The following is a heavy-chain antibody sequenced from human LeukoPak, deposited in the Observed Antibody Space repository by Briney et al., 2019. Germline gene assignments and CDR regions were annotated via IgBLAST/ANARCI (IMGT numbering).Heavy chain of an antibody. CDR2: IIPILGIA. Sequence: GSSVKVSCKASGGTFSSYAISWVRQAPGQGLEWMGRIIPILGIANYAQKFQGRVTITADKSTSTAYMELSSLRSEDTAVYYCAFGNVRFLEWFTYYGMDVWGQGTTVTVSS. CDR1: GGTFSSYA. J-gene: IGHJ6*02. V-gene: IGHV1-69*04. D-gene: IGHD3-3*01. CDR3: AFGNVRFLEWFTYYGMDV.